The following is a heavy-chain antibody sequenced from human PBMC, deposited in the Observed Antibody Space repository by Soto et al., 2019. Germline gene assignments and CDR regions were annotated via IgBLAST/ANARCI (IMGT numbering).Heavy chain of an antibody. CDR3: ATXEYDILTGYYPPDAFDI. Sequence: GGSLRLSCAASGFTFSSYAMSWVRQAPGKGLEWVSAISGSGGSTYYADSVKGRFTISRDNSKNTLYLQMNSLRAEDXAVYYCATXEYDILTGYYPPDAFDIWGQGTMVTVSS. CDR1: GFTFSSYA. J-gene: IGHJ3*02. CDR2: ISGSGGST. V-gene: IGHV3-23*01. D-gene: IGHD3-9*01.